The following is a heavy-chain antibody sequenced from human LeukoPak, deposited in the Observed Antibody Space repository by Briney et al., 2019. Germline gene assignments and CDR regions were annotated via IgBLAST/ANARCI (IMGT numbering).Heavy chain of an antibody. J-gene: IGHJ5*02. V-gene: IGHV3-30-3*01. Sequence: GRSLRLSCAASGFTFSSYAMHWVRQAPGKGLEWVAVISYDGSNKYYADSVKGRFTISRDNSKNTLYLQMNNLRAEDTAVYYCARDGVAAAGRFDPWGQGTLVAVSS. CDR1: GFTFSSYA. D-gene: IGHD6-13*01. CDR3: ARDGVAAAGRFDP. CDR2: ISYDGSNK.